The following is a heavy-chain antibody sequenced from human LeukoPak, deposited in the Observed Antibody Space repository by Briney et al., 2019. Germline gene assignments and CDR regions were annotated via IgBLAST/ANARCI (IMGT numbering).Heavy chain of an antibody. V-gene: IGHV1-18*01. CDR3: ARVHGYYIGLYYFDY. CDR1: GYSSSSYG. CDR2: ISGYGDNT. D-gene: IGHD1-26*01. J-gene: IGHJ4*02. Sequence: ASVKVSCKASGYSSSSYGLAWVRLAPGQGLEWMGWISGYGDNTKYVQKFQGRVTMTTDTSTSTAYMELRSLRSDDTAIYFCARVHGYYIGLYYFDYWGQGTLVTVSS.